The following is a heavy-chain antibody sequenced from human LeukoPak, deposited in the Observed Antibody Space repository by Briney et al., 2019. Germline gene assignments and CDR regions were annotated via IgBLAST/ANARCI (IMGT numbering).Heavy chain of an antibody. J-gene: IGHJ6*03. Sequence: ASVKVSCKASVYTFTIYDINWVRQATGQGLEWMGWMNPNSGNTGYAQKFQGRVTMTRNTSISTAYMELSSLRSEDTAVYYCARERGTINSTQKYYYYYMDVWGKGTTVTVSS. V-gene: IGHV1-8*01. CDR3: ARERGTINSTQKYYYYYMDV. D-gene: IGHD5-12*01. CDR2: MNPNSGNT. CDR1: VYTFTIYD.